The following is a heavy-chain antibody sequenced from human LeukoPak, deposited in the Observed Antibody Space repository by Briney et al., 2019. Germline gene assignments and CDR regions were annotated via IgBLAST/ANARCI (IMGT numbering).Heavy chain of an antibody. CDR1: GGSISSGGYS. CDR3: VGGVITARYYYGMDV. CDR2: IYHSGST. D-gene: IGHD3-10*01. J-gene: IGHJ6*02. V-gene: IGHV4-30-2*01. Sequence: PSQTLSLTCAVSGGSISSGGYSWSWIRQPPGKGLEWIGYIYHSGSTYYNPSLKSRVTISVDRSKNQFSLKLSSVTAADTAVYYCVGGVITARYYYGMDVWGQGTTVTVSS.